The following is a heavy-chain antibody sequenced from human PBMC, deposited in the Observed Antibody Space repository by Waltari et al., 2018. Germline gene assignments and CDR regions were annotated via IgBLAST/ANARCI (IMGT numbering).Heavy chain of an antibody. J-gene: IGHJ4*02. CDR1: GGTFXSYT. CDR2: IIPFFGXA. Sequence: QVQLVQSGAEVKKPXFSVKVSCKASGGTFXSYTIPWVRQAPGQGLEWMGGIIPFFGXANYAQKFXGRVXITXDESTXTXYMELSSLXXEDTXVYYCAGHEGXLYYFDYXGQGTPVTVXS. D-gene: IGHD3-16*01. CDR3: AGHEGXLYYFDY. V-gene: IGHV1-69*01.